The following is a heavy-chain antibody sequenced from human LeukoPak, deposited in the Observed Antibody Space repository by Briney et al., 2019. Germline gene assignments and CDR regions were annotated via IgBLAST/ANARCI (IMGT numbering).Heavy chain of an antibody. CDR1: GFTFSSYG. J-gene: IGHJ5*02. Sequence: GGSLRLSCAASGFTFSSYGMHRVRQAPGKGLEWVAVISYDGSNKYYADSVKGRFTISRDNSKNTLYLQMNSLRAEDTAVYYCAREGTAMVTRWFDPWGQGTLVTVSS. V-gene: IGHV3-30*03. CDR3: AREGTAMVTRWFDP. D-gene: IGHD5-18*01. CDR2: ISYDGSNK.